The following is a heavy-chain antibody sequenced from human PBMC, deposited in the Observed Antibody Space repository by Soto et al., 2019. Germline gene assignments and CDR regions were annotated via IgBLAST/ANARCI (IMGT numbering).Heavy chain of an antibody. CDR1: GISFSGCA. CDR2: ITSKANNYAT. V-gene: IGHV3-73*02. CDR3: TSRRTGYGMDV. J-gene: IGHJ6*02. Sequence: EVQLVESGGGLVQPGESLKLSCAASGISFSGCALHWVRQASGKGLEWVGRITSKANNYATGYGASVKGRFTISRDDSKNMAYLQMNGVKTEDTAVYYCTSRRTGYGMDVWGQGTTVTVSS.